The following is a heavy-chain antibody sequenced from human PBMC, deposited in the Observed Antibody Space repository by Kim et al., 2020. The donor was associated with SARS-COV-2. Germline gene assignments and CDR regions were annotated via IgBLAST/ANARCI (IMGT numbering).Heavy chain of an antibody. Sequence: SETLSLTCTVSGGSISSYYWSWIRQPPGKGLEWIGYIYYSGSTNYNPSLKSRVTISVDTSNNQFSLKLSSVTAADTAVYYCARHYDFWSGSPHSYFDYWGQGTLVPVSS. CDR2: IYYSGST. J-gene: IGHJ4*02. CDR3: ARHYDFWSGSPHSYFDY. CDR1: GGSISSYY. V-gene: IGHV4-59*08. D-gene: IGHD3-3*01.